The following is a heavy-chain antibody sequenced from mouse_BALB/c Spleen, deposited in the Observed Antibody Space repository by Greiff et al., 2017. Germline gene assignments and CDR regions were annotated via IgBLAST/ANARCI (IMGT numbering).Heavy chain of an antibody. CDR3: ARTLYGNHHYYAMDY. V-gene: IGHV5-17*02. J-gene: IGHJ4*01. CDR2: ISSGSSTI. CDR1: GFTFSSFR. D-gene: IGHD2-1*01. Sequence: EVKLMESGGGLVQPGGSRKLSCAASGFTFSSFRMHWVRQAPEKGLEWVAYISSGSSTIYYADTVKGRFTFSRDNPKNTLFLQMTSLRSEDTAMYYCARTLYGNHHYYAMDYWGQGTSVTVAS.